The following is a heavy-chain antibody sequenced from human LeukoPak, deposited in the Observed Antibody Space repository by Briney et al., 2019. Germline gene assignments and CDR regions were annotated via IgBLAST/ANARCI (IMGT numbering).Heavy chain of an antibody. V-gene: IGHV3-9*01. D-gene: IGHD3-3*01. J-gene: IGHJ6*02. CDR1: GFTFSSYS. CDR3: AKEGGFWSGYLSYYGMDV. Sequence: GGSLRLSCAASGFTFSSYSMNWVRQAPGKGLEWVSGISWNSGSIGYADSVKGRFTISRDNAKNSLYLQMNSLRAEDTALYYCAKEGGFWSGYLSYYGMDVWGQGTTVTVSS. CDR2: ISWNSGSI.